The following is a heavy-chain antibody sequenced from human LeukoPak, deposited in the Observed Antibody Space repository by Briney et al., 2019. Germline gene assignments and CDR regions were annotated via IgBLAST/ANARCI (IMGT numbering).Heavy chain of an antibody. V-gene: IGHV3-30-3*01. J-gene: IGHJ4*02. CDR2: ISYDGSNK. D-gene: IGHD1-26*01. Sequence: GGSLRLTCAAAEFIFRSYAMSWVRQAPGKGLEWVAVISYDGSNKYYADSVKGRFTISRDNSKNTLYLQMNSLRAEDTAVYYCARDLEGAATFSYWGQGTLVTVSS. CDR3: ARDLEGAATFSY. CDR1: EFIFRSYA.